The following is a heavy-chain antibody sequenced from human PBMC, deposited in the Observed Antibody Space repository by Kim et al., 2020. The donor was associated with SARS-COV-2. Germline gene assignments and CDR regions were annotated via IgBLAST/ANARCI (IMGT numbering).Heavy chain of an antibody. CDR1: GGSVSSGSYY. CDR3: ARDLVGYCSGGSCAGYGMDV. V-gene: IGHV4-61*01. D-gene: IGHD2-15*01. CDR2: IYYSGST. Sequence: SETLSLTCTVSGGSVSSGSYYWSWIRQPPGKGLEWIGYIYYSGSTNYNPSLKSRVTISVDTSKNQFSLKLSSVTAADTAVYYCARDLVGYCSGGSCAGYGMDVWGQGTTVTVSS. J-gene: IGHJ6*02.